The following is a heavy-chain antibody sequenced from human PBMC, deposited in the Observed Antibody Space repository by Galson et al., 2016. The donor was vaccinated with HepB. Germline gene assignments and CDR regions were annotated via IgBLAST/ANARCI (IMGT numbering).Heavy chain of an antibody. J-gene: IGHJ4*02. V-gene: IGHV4-59*01. CDR3: AKATVFATMDY. Sequence: LSLTCAVYGGSFSGYYWSWLRQSPEKGLEWIGHLYYSGTTKFNPSLESRVTISVDTSKNQFSLNLSSVTAADTAVYYCAKATVFATMDYWGQGTLVTVSS. D-gene: IGHD5-12*01. CDR2: LYYSGTT. CDR1: GGSFSGYY.